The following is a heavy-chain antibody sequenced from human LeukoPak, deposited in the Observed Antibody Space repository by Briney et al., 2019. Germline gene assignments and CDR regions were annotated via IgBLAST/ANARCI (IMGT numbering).Heavy chain of an antibody. Sequence: ASVKVSCKASGYTFTGYYMHWVRQAPGQGLEWMGWINPNSGGTNYAQKFQGRVTMTRDTSISTAYMELSRLRSDDTAVYYCARDLRWLQGGFYYWGQGTLVTVSS. V-gene: IGHV1-2*02. CDR2: INPNSGGT. CDR3: ARDLRWLQGGFYY. CDR1: GYTFTGYY. J-gene: IGHJ4*02. D-gene: IGHD5-24*01.